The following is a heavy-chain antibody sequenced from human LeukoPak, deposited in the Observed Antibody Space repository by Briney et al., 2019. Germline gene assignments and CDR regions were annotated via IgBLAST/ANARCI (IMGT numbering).Heavy chain of an antibody. J-gene: IGHJ3*02. Sequence: ASVRVSCKASGGTFSSYAISWVRQAPGQGLEWMGGIIPIFGTANYAQKFQGRVTITADESTSTAYMELSSLRSEDTAVYYCADSSSSSDAFDIWGQGTMVTVSS. CDR3: ADSSSSSDAFDI. CDR1: GGTFSSYA. V-gene: IGHV1-69*13. D-gene: IGHD6-6*01. CDR2: IIPIFGTA.